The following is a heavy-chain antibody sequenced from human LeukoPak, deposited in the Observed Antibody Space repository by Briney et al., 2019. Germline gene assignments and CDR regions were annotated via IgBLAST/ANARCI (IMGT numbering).Heavy chain of an antibody. CDR2: IRYDGSNK. CDR1: GFTFSSYG. D-gene: IGHD2-21*02. CDR3: AKDLLVGLYCGGDCYYNFDY. J-gene: IGHJ4*02. Sequence: PGGSLRLSCAASGFTFSSYGMHWVRQAPGKGLEWVAFIRYDGSNKYYADSVKGRFTISRDNSKNTPYLQMNSLRAEDTAVYYCAKDLLVGLYCGGDCYYNFDYWGQGTLVTVSS. V-gene: IGHV3-30*02.